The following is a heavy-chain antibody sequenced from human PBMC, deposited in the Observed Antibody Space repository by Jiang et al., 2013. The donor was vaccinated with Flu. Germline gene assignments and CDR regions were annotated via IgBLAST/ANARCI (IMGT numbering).Heavy chain of an antibody. J-gene: IGHJ4*02. CDR1: GYSFTSYW. V-gene: IGHV5-10-1*01. CDR3: ARHEGLGAISQDY. D-gene: IGHD3-16*01. CDR2: IDPSDSYT. Sequence: RISCKGSGYSFTSYWISWVRQMPGKGLEWMGRIDPSDSYTNYSPSFQGHVTISADKSISTAYLQWSSLKASDTAMHYCARHEGLGAISQDYWGQGTLVTVSS.